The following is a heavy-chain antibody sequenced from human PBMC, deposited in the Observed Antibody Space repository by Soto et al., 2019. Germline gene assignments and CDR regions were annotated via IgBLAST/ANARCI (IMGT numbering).Heavy chain of an antibody. Sequence: SVKVSCKASGGTFSSYAISWVRQAPGQGLEWMGGIIPIFGTANYAQKFQGRVTITADKSTSTAYMELSSLRSEDTAVYYCARDSVEMATITSYGFVYWGQRTLVTVSS. V-gene: IGHV1-69*06. CDR3: ARDSVEMATITSYGFVY. CDR2: IIPIFGTA. CDR1: GGTFSSYA. D-gene: IGHD5-12*01. J-gene: IGHJ4*02.